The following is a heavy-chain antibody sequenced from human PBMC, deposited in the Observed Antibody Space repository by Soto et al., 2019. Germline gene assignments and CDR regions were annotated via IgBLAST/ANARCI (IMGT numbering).Heavy chain of an antibody. CDR3: ARDPTASYGDSLLFDY. V-gene: IGHV3-7*01. D-gene: IGHD4-17*01. J-gene: IGHJ4*02. CDR2: IKEDGSEQ. Sequence: EVQLVESGGGLVQPGGSLRLSCAASGFNFRRYWMSWVRQAPGKGLEWVANIKEDGSEQYYVDSVKGRFTIFRDNAKNSLSLQMIRLRAEDTAIYYCARDPTASYGDSLLFDYWGQGTLGHRLL. CDR1: GFNFRRYW.